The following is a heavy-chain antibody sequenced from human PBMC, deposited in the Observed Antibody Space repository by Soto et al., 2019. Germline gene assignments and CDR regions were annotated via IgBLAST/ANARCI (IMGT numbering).Heavy chain of an antibody. Sequence: PGESLKISCKGSGYSFTSYWIGWVRQMPGKGLEWMGIIYPGDSDTRYSPSFQGQVTISADKSISTAYLQWSILKASDTAMYYCARHDTTPHRGDYDGLDVWGQGTTVPVSS. J-gene: IGHJ6*02. D-gene: IGHD1-26*01. V-gene: IGHV5-51*01. CDR1: GYSFTSYW. CDR2: IYPGDSDT. CDR3: ARHDTTPHRGDYDGLDV.